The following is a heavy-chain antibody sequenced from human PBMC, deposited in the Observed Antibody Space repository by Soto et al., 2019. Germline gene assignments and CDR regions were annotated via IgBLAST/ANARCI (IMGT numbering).Heavy chain of an antibody. CDR1: GGSFSGYY. CDR3: ARGQKRAGANNRQFIGKIYYYYYMDV. Sequence: SETLSLTCAVYGGSFSGYYWSWIRQPPGKGLEWIGEINHSGSTNYNPSLKSRVTISVDTSKNQFSLKLSSVTAADTAVYYCARGQKRAGANNRQFIGKIYYYYYMDVWGKGTTVTVSS. CDR2: INHSGST. D-gene: IGHD1-1*01. J-gene: IGHJ6*03. V-gene: IGHV4-34*01.